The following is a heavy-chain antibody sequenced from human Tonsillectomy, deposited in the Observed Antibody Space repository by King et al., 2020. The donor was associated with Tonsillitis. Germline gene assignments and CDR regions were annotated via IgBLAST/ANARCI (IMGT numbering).Heavy chain of an antibody. CDR1: GFTFSGSA. V-gene: IGHV3-73*01. D-gene: IGHD3-22*01. Sequence: VQLVESGGGLVQPGGSLKLSCAASGFTFSGSAIHWVRQASGKGLEWVGRIRSKANSYATAYAASVKGRFTISRDDSKTTAYLQMNSLKTEDTAVYYCTSTRPYDCSGYYDYWGQGTLVTVSS. J-gene: IGHJ4*02. CDR3: TSTRPYDCSGYYDY. CDR2: IRSKANSYAT.